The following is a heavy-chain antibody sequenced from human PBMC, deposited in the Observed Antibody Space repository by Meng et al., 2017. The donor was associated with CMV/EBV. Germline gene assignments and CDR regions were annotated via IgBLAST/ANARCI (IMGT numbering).Heavy chain of an antibody. CDR2: INSDGSST. Sequence: GESLKISCAASGFTFSSYWMHWVRQAPGKGLVWVSRINSDGSSTSYADSVKGRFTISRDNAKNTLYLQMNSLRAEDTAVYYCARASGGKYSGYDYTFDYWGQGTLVTVSS. CDR1: GFTFSSYW. J-gene: IGHJ4*02. CDR3: ARASGGKYSGYDYTFDY. V-gene: IGHV3-74*01. D-gene: IGHD5-12*01.